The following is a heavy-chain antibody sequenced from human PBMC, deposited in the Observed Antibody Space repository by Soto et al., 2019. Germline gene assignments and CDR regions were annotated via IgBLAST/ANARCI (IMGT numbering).Heavy chain of an antibody. J-gene: IGHJ3*02. CDR1: GGSISSGGYH. D-gene: IGHD3-10*01. CDR2: IHYSGST. V-gene: IGHV4-31*03. CDR3: GYGSGSYFRSSAFDI. Sequence: SETLSLTCTVSGGSISSGGYHWSWIRQHPGQGLEWIGYIHYSGSTYYNPSLKSRVTILLDTSSNQLSLKLSSVTAADTAVYFCGYGSGSYFRSSAFDIWGQGTMVTVS.